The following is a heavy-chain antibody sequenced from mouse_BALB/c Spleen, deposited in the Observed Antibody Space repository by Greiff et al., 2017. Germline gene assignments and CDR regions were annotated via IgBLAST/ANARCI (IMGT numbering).Heavy chain of an antibody. J-gene: IGHJ3*01. CDR3: AREGVPAY. Sequence: EVKLVESGGGLVQPGGSLRLSRATSGFTFTDYYMSWVRQPPGKAPEWLGFIRNKANGYTTEYSASVKGRFTISRDNSQSILYLQMNTLRAEDSATYYCAREGVPAYWGQGTLVTVSA. CDR2: IRNKANGYTT. CDR1: GFTFTDYY. V-gene: IGHV7-3*02.